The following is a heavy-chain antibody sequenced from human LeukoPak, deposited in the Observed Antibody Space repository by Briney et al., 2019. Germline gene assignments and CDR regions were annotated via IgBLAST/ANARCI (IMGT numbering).Heavy chain of an antibody. Sequence: PGGSLRLSCAASGFTFSDNYMSWVRQSPGKGLEWVSYISNSGTYINYADSVKGRFTISRDNAKNSLYLQMNSLGAEDTAVYYCARPDYGGNSGVFYWGQGTLVTVSS. CDR1: GFTFSDNY. V-gene: IGHV3-11*06. J-gene: IGHJ4*02. CDR3: ARPDYGGNSGVFY. D-gene: IGHD4-23*01. CDR2: ISNSGTYI.